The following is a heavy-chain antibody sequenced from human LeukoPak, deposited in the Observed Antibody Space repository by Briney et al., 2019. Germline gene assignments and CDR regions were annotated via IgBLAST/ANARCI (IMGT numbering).Heavy chain of an antibody. D-gene: IGHD5-24*01. Sequence: PGGALRLSCAASGFTFRDYYMSRIRQAPGKGLERVSYISSSSSYTNYADSVKGRFTISRDNAKNSLYLEMNSLRAEDTAVYYCARTVEMATILGHDYWGQGTLVTVSS. CDR1: GFTFRDYY. J-gene: IGHJ4*02. V-gene: IGHV3-11*03. CDR3: ARTVEMATILGHDY. CDR2: ISSSSSYT.